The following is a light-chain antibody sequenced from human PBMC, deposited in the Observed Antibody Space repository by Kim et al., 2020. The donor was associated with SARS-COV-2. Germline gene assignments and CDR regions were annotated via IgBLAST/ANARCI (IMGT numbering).Light chain of an antibody. CDR3: QQSYTTPYT. CDR1: QSINTY. J-gene: IGKJ2*01. Sequence: SASVGDRVISTCRARQSINTYLSWYQQKPGKAPKVLIYAASNLQREVPSRISGSGSGTDFTLTISSLQPEDFATYYCQQSYTTPYTFGQGTKLEI. CDR2: AAS. V-gene: IGKV1-39*01.